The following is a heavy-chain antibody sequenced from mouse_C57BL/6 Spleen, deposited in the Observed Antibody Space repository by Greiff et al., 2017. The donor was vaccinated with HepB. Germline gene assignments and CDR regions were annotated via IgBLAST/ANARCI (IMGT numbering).Heavy chain of an antibody. J-gene: IGHJ3*01. CDR2: ISDGGSYT. Sequence: EVQVVESGGGLVKPGGSLKLSCAASGFTFSSYAMSWVRQTPEKRLEWVATISDGGSYTYYPDNVKGRFTISRDNAKNNLYLQMSHLKSEDTAMYYCARGDWDEEAWFAYWGQGTLVTVSA. V-gene: IGHV5-4*01. CDR3: ARGDWDEEAWFAY. CDR1: GFTFSSYA. D-gene: IGHD4-1*01.